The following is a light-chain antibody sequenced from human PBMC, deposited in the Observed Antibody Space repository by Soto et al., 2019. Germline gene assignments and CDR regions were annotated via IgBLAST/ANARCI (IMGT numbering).Light chain of an antibody. J-gene: IGKJ1*01. CDR1: QSVPGNY. CDR2: GVS. Sequence: EIVLTQSPDTLSLSPGERATISCRASQSVPGNYLAWLQQKPGQAPRVLIYGVSMRATGIPARFSGSGSGTDFTLTISRLEPEDVAVYVCQQYTSPPWTLGRGTKVET. CDR3: QQYTSPPWT. V-gene: IGKV3-20*01.